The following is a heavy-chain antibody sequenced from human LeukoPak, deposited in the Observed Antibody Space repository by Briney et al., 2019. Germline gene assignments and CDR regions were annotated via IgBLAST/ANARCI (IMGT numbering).Heavy chain of an antibody. CDR1: GFTFSSYA. CDR2: ISGSGGST. D-gene: IGHD3-22*01. J-gene: IGHJ4*02. V-gene: IGHV3-23*01. CDR3: ARGRDYYDNSGYLR. Sequence: GGSLRLSCAASGFTFSSYAMSWVRQAPGKGLEWVSAISGSGGSTYYADSVKGRFTISRDNSKNTLYLQMNSLRAEDTAVYYCARGRDYYDNSGYLRWGQGTLVTVSS.